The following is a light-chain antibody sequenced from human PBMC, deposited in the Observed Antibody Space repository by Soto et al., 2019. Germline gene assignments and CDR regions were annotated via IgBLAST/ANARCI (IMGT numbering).Light chain of an antibody. CDR1: QSVTSN. Sequence: EIVMTQSPATLPVAQGERATLSCRASQSVTSNLAWYQQKPGQAPRLLIYGASTRATGIPARFSGSGAGTEFTLTISSLQSEDFAVYYCQQYNSWPPLTFGGGTKVEIK. J-gene: IGKJ4*01. CDR3: QQYNSWPPLT. V-gene: IGKV3D-15*01. CDR2: GAS.